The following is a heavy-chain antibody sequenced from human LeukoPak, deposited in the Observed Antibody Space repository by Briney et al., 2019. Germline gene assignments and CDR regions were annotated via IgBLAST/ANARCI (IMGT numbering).Heavy chain of an antibody. CDR3: AREGPYSNRAFDY. V-gene: IGHV3-53*01. J-gene: IGHJ4*02. CDR1: GFTVSSNY. CDR2: IYSDGST. Sequence: GGSLRLSCAASGFTVSSNYMSRVRQAPGKGLEWVSVIYSDGSTYYADSVKGRFTISRDNSKNTLYLQMNSLRAEDTAVYYCAREGPYSNRAFDYWGQGTLVTVSS. D-gene: IGHD4-11*01.